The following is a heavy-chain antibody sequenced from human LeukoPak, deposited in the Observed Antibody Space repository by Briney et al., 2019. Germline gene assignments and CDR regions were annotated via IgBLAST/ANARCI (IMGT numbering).Heavy chain of an antibody. CDR2: VKTSAGDT. Sequence: HPWGSLRPSCAASGFMFSNYAMSWVRQAPGRGLEWVSAVKTSAGDTYYADSVRGRFTISRDNSKSTVYLQMNSLRAEDTALYYCAKGQMATILGFDSWGQGALVTVSS. D-gene: IGHD5-12*01. V-gene: IGHV3-23*01. CDR3: AKGQMATILGFDS. J-gene: IGHJ4*02. CDR1: GFMFSNYA.